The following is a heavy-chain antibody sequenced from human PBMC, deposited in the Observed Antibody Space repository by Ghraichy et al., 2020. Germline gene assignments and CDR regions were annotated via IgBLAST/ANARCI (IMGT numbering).Heavy chain of an antibody. CDR1: GFTFSSYW. CDR3: ARPMIGTWGAFEL. D-gene: IGHD1-1*01. CDR2: INTDGTIT. V-gene: IGHV3-74*01. J-gene: IGHJ3*01. Sequence: GESLNISCAASGFTFSSYWMLWVRQAPGKGLVWVSRINTDGTITTYADSVKGRFTISRDNAKNTLYLQMNSLRAEDTAVYYCARPMIGTWGAFELWGQGTMVTVSS.